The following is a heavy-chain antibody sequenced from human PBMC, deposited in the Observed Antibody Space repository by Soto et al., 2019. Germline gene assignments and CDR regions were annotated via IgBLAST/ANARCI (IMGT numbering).Heavy chain of an antibody. Sequence: GGSLRLSCEGSGFTFSDYYMSWIRQAPGKGLEWISYSSNSGTFTKYADSVKGRFSISRDNTKNLLFLQMNSLRAEDTALYYCARSGDNYNLLDYWGQGTQVTVSS. V-gene: IGHV3-11*06. CDR1: GFTFSDYY. J-gene: IGHJ4*02. D-gene: IGHD1-1*01. CDR3: ARSGDNYNLLDY. CDR2: SSNSGTFT.